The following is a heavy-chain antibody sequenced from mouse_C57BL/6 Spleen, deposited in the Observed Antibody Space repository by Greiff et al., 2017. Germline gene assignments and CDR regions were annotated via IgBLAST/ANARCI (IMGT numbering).Heavy chain of an antibody. CDR1: GYSITSGYY. D-gene: IGHD2-4*01. CDR2: ISYDGSN. CDR3: ARDPSYDYDSWFAY. Sequence: EVQLQQSGPGLVKPSQSLSLTCSVTGYSITSGYYWNWIRQFPGNKLEWMGYISYDGSNNYNPSLKNRISITRYTSKNQFFLKLNSVTTEDTATYYCARDPSYDYDSWFAYWGQGTLVTVSA. V-gene: IGHV3-6*01. J-gene: IGHJ3*01.